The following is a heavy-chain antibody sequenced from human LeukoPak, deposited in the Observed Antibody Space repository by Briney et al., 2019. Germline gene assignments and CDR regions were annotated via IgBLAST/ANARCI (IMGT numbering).Heavy chain of an antibody. CDR1: GGSFSGYY. V-gene: IGHV4-34*01. CDR2: INHSGST. D-gene: IGHD2-2*01. J-gene: IGHJ4*02. CDR3: ARGGEKYCSSTSCYRTPIDY. Sequence: SEALSLTCAVYGGSFSGYYWSWIRQPSGKGLEWIGEINHSGSTNYNPSLKSRVTISVDTSKNQFSLKLSSVTAADTAVYYCARGGEKYCSSTSCYRTPIDYWGQGTLVTVSS.